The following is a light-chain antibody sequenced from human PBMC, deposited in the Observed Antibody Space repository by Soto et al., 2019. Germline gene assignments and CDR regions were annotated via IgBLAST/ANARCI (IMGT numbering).Light chain of an antibody. V-gene: IGLV2-14*01. CDR3: SSYTSSSTLEGV. Sequence: QSVLTQPASVSGSPGQSITISCTGTSSDVGGYNYVSWYQQHPGKAPKLTIYEVSNRPSGVSNRFSGSKSGNTASLTISGLQAEDEADYYCSSYTSSSTLEGVFGGGTKLTVL. CDR1: SSDVGGYNY. J-gene: IGLJ2*01. CDR2: EVS.